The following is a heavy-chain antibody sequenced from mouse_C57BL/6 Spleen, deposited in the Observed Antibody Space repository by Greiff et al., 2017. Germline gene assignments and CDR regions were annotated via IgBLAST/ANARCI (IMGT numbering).Heavy chain of an antibody. J-gene: IGHJ4*01. Sequence: VQLQQSGAELAKPGASVTLSCKASGYTFTSYWMHWVKQRPGTGLEWSGYINPSSGYTKYNQKFKDKATLTSDKSSSTAYMQLSSLTYEDSAVYYCARGGNYDYAMDYWGQGTSVTVSS. CDR3: ARGGNYDYAMDY. D-gene: IGHD2-1*01. V-gene: IGHV1-7*01. CDR2: INPSSGYT. CDR1: GYTFTSYW.